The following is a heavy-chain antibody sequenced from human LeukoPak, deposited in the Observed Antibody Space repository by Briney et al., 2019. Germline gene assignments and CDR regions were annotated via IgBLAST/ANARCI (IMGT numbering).Heavy chain of an antibody. CDR2: ISGSGGST. CDR1: GFTFSSYA. CDR3: VKDGGLYYDIFKEAFDL. D-gene: IGHD3-9*01. Sequence: PGGSLRLSCAASGFTFSSYAMSWVRQAPGKGLEWVSAISGSGGSTYYADSVKGRFTISRGNSKNTLYLQMNSLRAEDTAVYYCVKDGGLYYDIFKEAFDLWGQGTVVAVSS. V-gene: IGHV3-23*01. J-gene: IGHJ3*01.